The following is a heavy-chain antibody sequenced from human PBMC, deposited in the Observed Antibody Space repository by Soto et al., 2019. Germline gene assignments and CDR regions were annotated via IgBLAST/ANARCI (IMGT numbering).Heavy chain of an antibody. J-gene: IGHJ4*02. V-gene: IGHV1-18*01. CDR3: AGWGTPISF. D-gene: IGHD1-7*01. Sequence: QVQLVQSGAEVKKPGASVKVSCKASGYTFTNFGISWVRQAPGQGLEWMGWISAYNGNTNCAQNFRCRVTISTDTSSCTAYLELMRLRSDGTGFYFYAGWGTPISFWGLGTLVTVAS. CDR2: ISAYNGNT. CDR1: GYTFTNFG.